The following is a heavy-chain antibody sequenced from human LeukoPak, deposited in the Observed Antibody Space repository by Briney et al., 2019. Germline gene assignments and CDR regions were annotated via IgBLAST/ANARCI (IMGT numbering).Heavy chain of an antibody. D-gene: IGHD6-13*01. CDR3: ARHYSSSWYYFDY. CDR2: IYHSGST. Sequence: SETLSLTCAVSGYSISSGYYWGWIRQPPGKGLEWIGSIYHSGSTYYNPSLKSPVTISVDTSKNQFSLKLSSVTAADTAVYYCARHYSSSWYYFDYWGQGTLVTVSS. J-gene: IGHJ4*02. V-gene: IGHV4-38-2*01. CDR1: GYSISSGYY.